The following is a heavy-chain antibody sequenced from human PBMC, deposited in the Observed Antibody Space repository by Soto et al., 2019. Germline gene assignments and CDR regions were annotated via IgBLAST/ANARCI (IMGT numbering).Heavy chain of an antibody. CDR1: GCSIINYY. D-gene: IGHD6-13*01. J-gene: IGHJ5*01. V-gene: IGHV4-4*07. CDR3: ARQTMYSSSWFDY. Sequence: PXETLSIRCTVSGCSIINYYWTWIRPPAGKGLDWVGRIYSSGSTSYNPSLKSRLTMSVDTSKNQFSLKLTSVTAADTALYYCARQTMYSSSWFDYWGQGSLVTVSS. CDR2: IYSSGST.